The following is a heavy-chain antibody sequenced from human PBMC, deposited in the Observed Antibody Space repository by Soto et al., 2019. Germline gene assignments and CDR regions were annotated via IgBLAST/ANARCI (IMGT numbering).Heavy chain of an antibody. CDR2: ISSSGSTI. J-gene: IGHJ6*03. CDR3: ARGYSSSVKYYYYYYMDV. V-gene: IGHV3-11*01. CDR1: GFTFSDYY. Sequence: PGGSLRLSCAASGFTFSDYYISWIRQAPGKGLEWVSYISSSGSTIYYADSVKGRFAISRDNAKNSLYLQMNSLRAEDTAVYYCARGYSSSVKYYYYYYMDVWGKGTTVTVSS. D-gene: IGHD6-6*01.